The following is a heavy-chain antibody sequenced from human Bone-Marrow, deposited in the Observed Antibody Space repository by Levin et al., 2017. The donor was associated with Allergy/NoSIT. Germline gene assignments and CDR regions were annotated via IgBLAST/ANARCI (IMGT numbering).Heavy chain of an antibody. CDR3: VRDGYGIDV. Sequence: GGSLRLSCAASGFAFSNYWMHWVRQVPGKGLVWVSHVNNDGTNTFYADSVKGRFSISRDNAKNTLHLQMNSLTGEDTAVYYCVRDGYGIDVWGQGTTVTVSS. CDR1: GFAFSNYW. CDR2: VNNDGTNT. J-gene: IGHJ6*02. V-gene: IGHV3-74*01.